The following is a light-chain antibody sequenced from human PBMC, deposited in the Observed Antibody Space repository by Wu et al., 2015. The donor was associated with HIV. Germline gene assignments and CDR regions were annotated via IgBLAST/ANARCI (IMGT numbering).Light chain of an antibody. CDR3: QHCDHLPXI. CDR1: HDISNN. CDR2: GAS. V-gene: IGKV1-33*01. Sequence: DIQMTQSPSSLSASVGDRVTISCQASHDISNNLNWYQQKPGKAPKLLIYGASNLETGVPSKFSGSASGRDFTFTINNLQPEDVATYYCQHCDHLPXIFGQGTRLEI. J-gene: IGKJ2*01.